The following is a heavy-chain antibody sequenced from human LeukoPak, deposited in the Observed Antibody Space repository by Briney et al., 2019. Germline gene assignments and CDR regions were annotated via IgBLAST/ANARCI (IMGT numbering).Heavy chain of an antibody. CDR2: IKQDGSEK. CDR3: AREPLDTSGYYYGTLDY. Sequence: GGSLRLSCAASGFTFSDFWMTWVRQAPGKGLEWVANIKQDGSEKYYVDSVKGRFTVSRDNANNSLFLQMNSLRGDDAAVYYCAREPLDTSGYYYGTLDYWGQGTLVTVYS. V-gene: IGHV3-7*01. D-gene: IGHD3-22*01. J-gene: IGHJ4*02. CDR1: GFTFSDFW.